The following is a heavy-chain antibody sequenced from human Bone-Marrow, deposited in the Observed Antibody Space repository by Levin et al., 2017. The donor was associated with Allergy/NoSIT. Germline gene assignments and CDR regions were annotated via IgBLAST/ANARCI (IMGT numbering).Heavy chain of an antibody. CDR2: INHSGST. CDR1: GGSFSGYY. Sequence: SETLSLTCAVYGGSFSGYYWSWIRQPPGKGLEWIGEINHSGSTNYNPSLKSRVTISVDTSKNQFSLKLSSVTAADTAVYYCARRGRGSSYNYYYYYGMDVWGQGTTVTVSS. D-gene: IGHD6-13*01. V-gene: IGHV4-34*01. CDR3: ARRGRGSSYNYYYYYGMDV. J-gene: IGHJ6*02.